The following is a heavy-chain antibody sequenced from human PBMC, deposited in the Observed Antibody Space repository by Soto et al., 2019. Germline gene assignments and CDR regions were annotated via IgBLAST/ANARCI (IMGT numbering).Heavy chain of an antibody. CDR1: GFTFSSYW. Sequence: PGGSLRLXCAASGFTFSSYWMSWVRQAPGKGLEWVASIKQDGSEKYYVDSVKGRFTISRDNAKDSLYLQMNSLRAEDTAVYYCARDPWTIFGVVPPGYMDVWGKGTTVTVSS. J-gene: IGHJ6*03. V-gene: IGHV3-7*01. CDR2: IKQDGSEK. D-gene: IGHD3-3*01. CDR3: ARDPWTIFGVVPPGYMDV.